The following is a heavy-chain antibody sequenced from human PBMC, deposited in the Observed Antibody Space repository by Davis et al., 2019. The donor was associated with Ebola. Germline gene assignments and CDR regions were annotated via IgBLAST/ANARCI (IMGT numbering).Heavy chain of an antibody. CDR1: GGSISSYY. V-gene: IGHV4-59*12. J-gene: IGHJ6*04. Sequence: MPSETLSLTCTVSGGSISSYYWSWIRQPPGKGLEWIGYIYYSGSTNYNPSLKRRVTISVDMSKNQFSLKLSSVTAADTAVYYCARVKLLWFGELLYYYYGMDVWGKGTTVTVSS. CDR2: IYYSGST. CDR3: ARVKLLWFGELLYYYYGMDV. D-gene: IGHD3-10*01.